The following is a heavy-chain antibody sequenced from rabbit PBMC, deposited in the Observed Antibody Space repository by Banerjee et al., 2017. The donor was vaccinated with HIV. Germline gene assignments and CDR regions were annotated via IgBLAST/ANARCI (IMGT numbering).Heavy chain of an antibody. J-gene: IGHJ3*01. V-gene: IGHV1S40*01. CDR2: INTSSANT. CDR3: ARDLAGVIGWNFGL. CDR1: GFDFSSYG. D-gene: IGHD4-1*01. Sequence: QSLEESGGDLVKPGASLKLTCTVSGFDFSSYGVSWVRQAPGKGLEWIACINTSSANTVYASWAKGRFTISKTSSTTVTLQMTSLTAADTATYFCARDLAGVIGWNFGLWGQGTLVTVS.